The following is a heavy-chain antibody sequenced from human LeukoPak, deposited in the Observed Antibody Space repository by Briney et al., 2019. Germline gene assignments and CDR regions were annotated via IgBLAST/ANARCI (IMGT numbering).Heavy chain of an antibody. D-gene: IGHD2-2*02. J-gene: IGHJ6*03. CDR3: ARGYCSSTSCYTGTHMDV. CDR1: GYTFTSYY. CDR2: INPSGGST. V-gene: IGHV1-46*01. Sequence: EASVKVSCKASGYTFTSYYMHWVRQAPGQGLEWMGIINPSGGSTSYAQKFQGRVTMTRDMSTSTVYMELSSLRSEDTAVYYCARGYCSSTSCYTGTHMDVWGKGTTVTVSS.